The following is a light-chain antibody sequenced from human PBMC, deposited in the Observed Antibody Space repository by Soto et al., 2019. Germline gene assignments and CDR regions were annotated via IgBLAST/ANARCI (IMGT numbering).Light chain of an antibody. Sequence: QSVLTQSPYVSGSPGQSFTISCTGTSSDVGSYNRVSWYQQPPGTAPKLMIYEVSNRPSGVPDRFSGSKSGNTASLTISGLQAEDEADYYCSSYTSSSTYVFGTGTKVTVL. CDR2: EVS. CDR3: SSYTSSSTYV. CDR1: SSDVGSYNR. J-gene: IGLJ1*01. V-gene: IGLV2-18*02.